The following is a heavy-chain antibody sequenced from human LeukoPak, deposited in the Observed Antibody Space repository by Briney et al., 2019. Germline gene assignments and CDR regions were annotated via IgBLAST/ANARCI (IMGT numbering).Heavy chain of an antibody. CDR1: GGSISSSSYY. V-gene: IGHV4-39*07. CDR3: ARVKPFYGGKLAIWRGIDY. D-gene: IGHD4-23*01. CDR2: IYYSGST. Sequence: SETLSLTCTVSGGSISSSSYYWGWIRQPPGKGLEWIGSIYYSGSTYYNPSLKSRVTISVDTSKNQFFLKLSSVTAADTAVYYCARVKPFYGGKLAIWRGIDYWGQGTLVTVSS. J-gene: IGHJ4*02.